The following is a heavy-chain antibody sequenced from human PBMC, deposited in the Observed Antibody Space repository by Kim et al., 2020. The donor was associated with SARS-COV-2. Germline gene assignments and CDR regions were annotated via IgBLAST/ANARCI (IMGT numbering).Heavy chain of an antibody. D-gene: IGHD2-2*01. V-gene: IGHV3-23*01. Sequence: VKGRLTNSNDNSKNPLYLQLTSVTAEDTAVYYCAKEIVVVPAPPDYWGQGTLVTVSS. J-gene: IGHJ4*02. CDR3: AKEIVVVPAPPDY.